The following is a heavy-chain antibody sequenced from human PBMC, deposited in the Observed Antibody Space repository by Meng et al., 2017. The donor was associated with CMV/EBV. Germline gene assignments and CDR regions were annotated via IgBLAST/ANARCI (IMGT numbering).Heavy chain of an antibody. Sequence: ESLKISCTVSGGSISSSSYYWGWSRQPPGKGLEWIGSIYYSGSTYYNPSLKSRVTISVDTSKNQFSLKLSSVTAADTAVYYCARDGPVTMIVVGNWFDPWGQGTLVTVSS. V-gene: IGHV4-39*07. J-gene: IGHJ5*02. D-gene: IGHD3-22*01. CDR2: IYYSGST. CDR3: ARDGPVTMIVVGNWFDP. CDR1: GGSISSSSYY.